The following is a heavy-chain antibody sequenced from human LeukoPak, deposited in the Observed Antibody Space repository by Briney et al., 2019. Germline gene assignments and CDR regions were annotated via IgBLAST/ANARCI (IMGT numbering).Heavy chain of an antibody. D-gene: IGHD1-26*01. CDR3: ARQGRGSRSWFDH. Sequence: PSETLSLTCTVSGGSISSSSYYWGWIRQPPGKGLEWIASIYYSGSTYYNPSLKSRVTISVHTSKNQFSLKLSSVTAADTAVYYCARQGRGSRSWFDHWGQGTLVTVSS. CDR1: GGSISSSSYY. V-gene: IGHV4-39*01. J-gene: IGHJ5*02. CDR2: IYYSGST.